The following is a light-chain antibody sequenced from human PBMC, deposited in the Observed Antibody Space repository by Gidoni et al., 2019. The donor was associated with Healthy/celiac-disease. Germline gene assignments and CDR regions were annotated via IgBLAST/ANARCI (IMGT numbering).Light chain of an antibody. J-gene: IGKJ2*01. CDR3: QQTYSTPL. V-gene: IGKV1-39*01. CDR1: QSITTY. Sequence: DIQMTQSPSSLSASVGDRVTITFRASQSITTYLNWYQQKPGKAPKLLIYAASSLQSGVPSRFSGSGSGTDFTLTISSLQPEDFATYYCQQTYSTPLFDQXTKLEIK. CDR2: AAS.